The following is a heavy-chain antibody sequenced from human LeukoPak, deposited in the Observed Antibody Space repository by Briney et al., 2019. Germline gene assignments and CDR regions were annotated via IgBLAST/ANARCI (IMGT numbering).Heavy chain of an antibody. J-gene: IGHJ3*02. CDR1: GGSIRSSYYY. CDR3: AGGVMVFDI. D-gene: IGHD3-10*01. Sequence: KPSETLSLTCTVSGGSIRSSYYYWSWIRQPPGKGLEWIGEINHSGSTNYNPSLKSRVTISVDTSKNQFSLKLSSVTAADTAVYYWAGGVMVFDIWGQGTMVTVSS. V-gene: IGHV4-39*07. CDR2: INHSGST.